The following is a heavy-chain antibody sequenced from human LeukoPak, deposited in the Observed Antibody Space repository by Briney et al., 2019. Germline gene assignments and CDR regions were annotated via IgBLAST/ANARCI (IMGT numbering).Heavy chain of an antibody. Sequence: PSETLSLTCTVSGDSVSSSIYYWGWIRQPPGKGLEWIGTVYYSGTTYYNPSLKSRITISVDTSKNQFSLKLNFVTAADTAVYYCARGLGGLAARRFRSHLDYWGQGTLVTVSS. CDR2: VYYSGTT. D-gene: IGHD6-6*01. V-gene: IGHV4-39*01. J-gene: IGHJ4*02. CDR1: GDSVSSSIYY. CDR3: ARGLGGLAARRFRSHLDY.